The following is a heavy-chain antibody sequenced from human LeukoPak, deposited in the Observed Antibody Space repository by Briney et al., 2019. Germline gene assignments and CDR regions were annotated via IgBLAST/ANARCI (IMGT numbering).Heavy chain of an antibody. CDR1: GGTFSSYA. J-gene: IGHJ6*04. D-gene: IGHD1-20*01. Sequence: SVKVSCKASGGTFSSYAISWVRQAPGQGLEWMGRIIPIFGIANYAQKFQGRVTITADKSTSTAYMELSSLRSEDTAVYYCARGQYPFITGTYYYYYYGMDVWGKGTTVTVSS. V-gene: IGHV1-69*04. CDR2: IIPIFGIA. CDR3: ARGQYPFITGTYYYYYYGMDV.